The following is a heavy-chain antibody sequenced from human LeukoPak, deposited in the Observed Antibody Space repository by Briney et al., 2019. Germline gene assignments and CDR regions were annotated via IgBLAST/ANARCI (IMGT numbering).Heavy chain of an antibody. CDR3: ARGTLASPPSYYDFWSGYYTWFDP. V-gene: IGHV1-46*01. J-gene: IGHJ5*02. CDR2: INPNAGSK. Sequence: ASVKVSCKASGYTFTSYYIHWVRQAPGQGLEWVGIINPNAGSKSYAQKFQGRVTMSRDTSTSTVYMELTSLRSEDTAVYYCARGTLASPPSYYDFWSGYYTWFDPWGQGTLVTVSS. D-gene: IGHD3-3*01. CDR1: GYTFTSYY.